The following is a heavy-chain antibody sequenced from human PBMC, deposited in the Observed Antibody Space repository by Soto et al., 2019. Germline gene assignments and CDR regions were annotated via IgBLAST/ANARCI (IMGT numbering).Heavy chain of an antibody. V-gene: IGHV4-30-4*01. J-gene: IGHJ6*02. Sequence: PSETLSLTCTVSGGSISSGDYYWSSSRQPTGKGLEWIGYIYYRGSTYYNPSLKSRVTISVDTSKNQFSLNLSSVTAADTAVYYCAREGGYSYGWMGYYCMDVWVQGTTVTVSS. CDR1: GGSISSGDYY. CDR2: IYYRGST. CDR3: AREGGYSYGWMGYYCMDV. D-gene: IGHD5-18*01.